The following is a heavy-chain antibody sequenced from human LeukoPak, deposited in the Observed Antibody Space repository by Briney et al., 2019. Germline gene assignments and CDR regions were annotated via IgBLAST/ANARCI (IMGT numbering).Heavy chain of an antibody. CDR1: GFTFYSYY. J-gene: IGHJ4*02. V-gene: IGHV3-23*01. CDR2: ISGGGGST. D-gene: IGHD1-26*01. CDR3: AKGGKWDVTPFDY. Sequence: PGGSLRLSWAASGFTFYSYYMKWVRQAAGKGLEWVSTISGGGGSTYYADSVKGRFTISRDNSKNPLYLQVNSLRAEDTAVYYCAKGGKWDVTPFDYRGQGTLVTVSS.